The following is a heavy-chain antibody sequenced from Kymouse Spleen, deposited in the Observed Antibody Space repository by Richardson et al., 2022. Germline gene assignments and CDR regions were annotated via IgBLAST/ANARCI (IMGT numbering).Heavy chain of an antibody. D-gene: IGHD3-10*01. CDR3: ARDLLLWFGEWDYYYYGMDV. V-gene: IGHV3-11*01. CDR1: GFTFSDYY. Sequence: QVQLVESGGGLVKPGGSLRLSCAASGFTFSDYYMSWIRQAPGKGLEWVSYISSSGSTIYYADSVKGRFTISRDNAKNSLYLQMNSLRAEDTAVYYCARDLLLWFGEWDYYYYGMDVWGQGTTVTVSS. CDR2: ISSSGSTI. J-gene: IGHJ6*02.